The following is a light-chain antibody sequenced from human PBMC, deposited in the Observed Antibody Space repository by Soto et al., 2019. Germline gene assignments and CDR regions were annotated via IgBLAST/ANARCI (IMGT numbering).Light chain of an antibody. CDR1: QSISRY. Sequence: IVLTQSPGTGSWSPGERSRACCRASQSISRYLAWYQQKPGQGPRLLIYGASSRATGTPDRFSGSGSGTDFTLTINRLEPEDFALYYCQQYGSSPPTFGQGTKVDIK. CDR2: GAS. V-gene: IGKV3-20*01. CDR3: QQYGSSPPT. J-gene: IGKJ1*01.